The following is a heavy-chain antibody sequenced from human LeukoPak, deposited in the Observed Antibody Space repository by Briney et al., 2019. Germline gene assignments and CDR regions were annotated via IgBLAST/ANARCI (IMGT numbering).Heavy chain of an antibody. V-gene: IGHV3-30*18. Sequence: PGRSLRLSCAASGSTFSSYGMHWVRQAPGKGLEWVALISYDGSNKYHADSVKGRFTISRDNSKNTLYLQMNSLRAEDTAVYYCAKEGLSFDYWGQGTLVTVSS. CDR2: ISYDGSNK. CDR1: GSTFSSYG. D-gene: IGHD2-21*01. J-gene: IGHJ4*02. CDR3: AKEGLSFDY.